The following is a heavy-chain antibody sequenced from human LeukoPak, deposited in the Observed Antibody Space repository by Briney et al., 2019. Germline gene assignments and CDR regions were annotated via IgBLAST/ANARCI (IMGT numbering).Heavy chain of an antibody. D-gene: IGHD3-22*01. V-gene: IGHV4-30-4*08. CDR1: GGSISSGDYY. CDR2: IYYSGST. CDR3: ARVGYYDSSGLFDY. Sequence: PSETLSLTCTVSGGSISSGDYYWSWIRQPPRKGLEWIGYIYYSGSTYYNPSLKSRVTVSVDTSKNQFSLKLSSVTAADTAVYYCARVGYYDSSGLFDYWGQGTLVTVSS. J-gene: IGHJ4*02.